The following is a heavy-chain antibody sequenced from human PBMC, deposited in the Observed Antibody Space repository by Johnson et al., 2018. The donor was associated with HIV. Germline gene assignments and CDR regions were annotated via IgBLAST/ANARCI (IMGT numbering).Heavy chain of an antibody. D-gene: IGHD6-19*01. V-gene: IGHV3-74*02. CDR2: INSDGSST. CDR3: AKRGSGWPSDAFDI. CDR1: GFTFNTYW. J-gene: IGHJ3*02. Sequence: VQLVESGGGLVQPGGSQRLSCAVSGFTFNTYWMHWVRQAPGKGLVWVSRINSDGSSTSYADSVKGRFTISRDNAKNTLYLQMNSLRAEDTAMYYCAKRGSGWPSDAFDIWGQGTMVTVSS.